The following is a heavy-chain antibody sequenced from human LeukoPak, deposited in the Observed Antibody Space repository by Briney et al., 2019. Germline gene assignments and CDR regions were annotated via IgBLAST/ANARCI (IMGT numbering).Heavy chain of an antibody. CDR2: INHSGST. CDR1: GGSFSGYY. D-gene: IGHD5-18*01. CDR3: ARRQYSYGSFDY. V-gene: IGHV4-34*01. Sequence: SETLSLTCAVYGGSFSGYYWSWIRQPPGKGLEWIGEINHSGSTNYNPSLKSRVTISVDTSKNQFSLKVSSVAAADTAVYYCARRQYSYGSFDYWGQGTLVTVSS. J-gene: IGHJ4*02.